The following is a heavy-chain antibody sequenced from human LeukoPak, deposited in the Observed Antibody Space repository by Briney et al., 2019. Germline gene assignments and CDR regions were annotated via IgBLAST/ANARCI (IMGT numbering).Heavy chain of an antibody. CDR2: ISSSSSYI. CDR3: AKDRGGGAFCS. CDR1: GFTFSSYS. V-gene: IGHV3-21*04. D-gene: IGHD1-26*01. Sequence: PGGSLRLSCAASGFTFSSYSMNWVRQAPGKGLAWVSSISSSSSYIYYADSVKGRFTISRDNSKNTLYLQMNSLRAEDTAVYYCAKDRGGGAFCSWGQETLVTVSS. J-gene: IGHJ5*02.